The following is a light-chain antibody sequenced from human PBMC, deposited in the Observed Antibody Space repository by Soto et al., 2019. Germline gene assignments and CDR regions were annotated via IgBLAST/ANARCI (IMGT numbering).Light chain of an antibody. CDR2: DAS. Sequence: EIVLTQSPATLSLSPGERATLSCRASQSVSDYLAWYQQKPGQAPRLLIYDASNRATGIPARFSGSGSGTDFTLTITSLEPEDFAVYYCQQRNSWPPEFTCGPGTTVDIK. V-gene: IGKV3-11*01. J-gene: IGKJ3*01. CDR3: QQRNSWPPEFT. CDR1: QSVSDY.